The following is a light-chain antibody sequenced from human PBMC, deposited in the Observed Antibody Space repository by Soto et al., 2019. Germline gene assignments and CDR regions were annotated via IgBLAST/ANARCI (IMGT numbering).Light chain of an antibody. Sequence: DSQMTQSPSSLSASVGDRVTITCRASQSISSYLNWYQQKPGKAPKILIYAASSLQSGVPSRFSGSGSGTDFSLTISSLQPEDFATYYCQQSYSTPRAFGGGTKVETK. CDR2: AAS. J-gene: IGKJ4*01. V-gene: IGKV1-39*01. CDR1: QSISSY. CDR3: QQSYSTPRA.